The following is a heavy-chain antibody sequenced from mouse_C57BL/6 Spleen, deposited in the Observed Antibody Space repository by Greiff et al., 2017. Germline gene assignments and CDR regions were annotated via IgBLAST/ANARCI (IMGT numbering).Heavy chain of an antibody. D-gene: IGHD1-1*01. CDR1: GYTFTSYW. CDR3: AREADYYGSLFAY. CDR2: INPSTGGT. J-gene: IGHJ3*01. Sequence: VQLQQPGTELVKPGASVKLSCKASGYTFTSYWMHWVKQRPGQGLEWIGNINPSTGGTNYNEKFKSKATLTVDKSSSTAYMQLSSLTSEDSAVYYSAREADYYGSLFAYWGQGTLVTVSA. V-gene: IGHV1-53*01.